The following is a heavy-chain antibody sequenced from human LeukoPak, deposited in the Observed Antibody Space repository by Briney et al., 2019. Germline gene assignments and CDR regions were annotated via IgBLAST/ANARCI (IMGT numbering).Heavy chain of an antibody. D-gene: IGHD3-16*02. CDR3: AREGTSYDYVWGSYRRNYGMDV. V-gene: IGHV4-61*01. CDR2: FYYSGST. CDR1: GGSVISGSYY. Sequence: SETLSLTCTVSGGSVISGSYYWNWIRQPPGKRLEWIGDFYYSGSTNYIPSLKSRVTISLDTSKIQFSLKLSSVTAADTAVYFCAREGTSYDYVWGSYRRNYGMDVWGQGTTVTVSS. J-gene: IGHJ6*02.